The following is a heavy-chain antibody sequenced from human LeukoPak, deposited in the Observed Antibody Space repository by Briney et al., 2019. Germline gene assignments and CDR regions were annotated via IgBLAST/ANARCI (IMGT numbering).Heavy chain of an antibody. CDR2: IYYSGST. CDR3: ARRAGATGAFDI. D-gene: IGHD1-26*01. V-gene: IGHV4-59*08. CDR1: GGSISSYY. Sequence: SETLSLTCTVSGGSISSYYWSWIRQPPGKGLGWIGYIYYSGSTNYNPSLKSRVTISVDTSKNQFSLKLSSVTAADTAVYYCARRAGATGAFDIWGQGTMVTVSS. J-gene: IGHJ3*02.